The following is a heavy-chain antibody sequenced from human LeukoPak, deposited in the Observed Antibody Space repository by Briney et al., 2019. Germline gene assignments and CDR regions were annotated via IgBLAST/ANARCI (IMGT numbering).Heavy chain of an antibody. CDR3: ATTGIGRYYFDY. D-gene: IGHD1-1*01. V-gene: IGHV1-8*01. CDR1: GYTFTSYD. J-gene: IGHJ4*02. Sequence: GASVKVSCKASGYTFTSYDINWVRQATGQGVEWMGWMNPNSGNTGYAQKFQGRVTMTRNTTISTAYMELSSLRSEDTAVYYCATTGIGRYYFDYWGQGTLVTVSS. CDR2: MNPNSGNT.